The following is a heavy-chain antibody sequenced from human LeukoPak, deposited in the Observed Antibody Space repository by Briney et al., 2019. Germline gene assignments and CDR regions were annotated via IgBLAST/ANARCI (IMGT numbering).Heavy chain of an antibody. J-gene: IGHJ5*02. V-gene: IGHV3-7*01. CDR2: IRQDGNEK. Sequence: GGSLRLSCAASGFTFSSFWMTWVRQAPGKGLEWVANIRQDGNEKFYVDSVKGRFTISRDNAKNSVYLQMSSLRAEDTAVYYCARRYSSPSRWFDPWGQGTLVTVSS. CDR1: GFTFSSFW. CDR3: ARRYSSPSRWFDP. D-gene: IGHD6-13*01.